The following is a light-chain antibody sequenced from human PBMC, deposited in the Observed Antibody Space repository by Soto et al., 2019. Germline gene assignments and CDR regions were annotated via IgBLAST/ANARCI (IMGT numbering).Light chain of an antibody. CDR3: QQYYTNLYT. J-gene: IGKJ2*01. CDR1: QSLIFNSTNQNA. CDR2: WAS. V-gene: IGKV4-1*01. Sequence: DIVMTQSPDSLAVSLGERATINCKSSQSLIFNSTNQNALAWFQQRPGQPPKLLIYWASTRDSGVPDRFSGSGSGTDFNITISSLQAEDVAVYYCQQYYTNLYTFGQGTKLEIK.